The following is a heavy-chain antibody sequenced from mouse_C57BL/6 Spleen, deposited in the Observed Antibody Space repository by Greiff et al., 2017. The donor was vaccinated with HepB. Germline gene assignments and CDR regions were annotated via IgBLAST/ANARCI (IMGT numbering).Heavy chain of an antibody. CDR3: ARGKLGRSYFDY. CDR1: GYTFTSYW. V-gene: IGHV1-69*01. Sequence: QVQLQQPGAELVMPGASVKLSCKASGYTFTSYWMHWVKQRPGQGLEWIGELDPSDSYTNYNQKFKGKSTLTVDKSSSTAYMQLSSLTSEDSAVYYCARGKLGRSYFDYWGQGTTLTVSS. CDR2: LDPSDSYT. D-gene: IGHD4-1*01. J-gene: IGHJ2*01.